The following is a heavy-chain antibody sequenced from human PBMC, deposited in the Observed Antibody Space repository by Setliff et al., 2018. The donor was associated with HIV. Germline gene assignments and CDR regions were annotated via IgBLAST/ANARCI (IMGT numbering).Heavy chain of an antibody. V-gene: IGHV4-39*07. CDR1: SGSISTSSYY. D-gene: IGHD2-15*01. CDR2: IYYSGST. Sequence: SETLSLTCIVSSGSISTSSYYWGWIRQPPGKGLEWIGSIYYSGSTYYNPSLKSRITISIDTSKNQFSLRLTSVTAADTALYYCAKVGAYCSGGKCSSPYYFDFWGQGILVTVSS. J-gene: IGHJ4*02. CDR3: AKVGAYCSGGKCSSPYYFDF.